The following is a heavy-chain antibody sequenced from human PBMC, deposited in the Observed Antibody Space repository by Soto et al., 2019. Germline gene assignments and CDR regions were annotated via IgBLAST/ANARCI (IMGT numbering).Heavy chain of an antibody. J-gene: IGHJ4*02. D-gene: IGHD3-22*01. CDR2: IYYSGST. CDR1: GGSISGYY. Sequence: PSETLSLTCTVSGGSISGYYWSWIRQPPGKGLEWIGNIYYSGSTNYEPSLKSRVTISVDTSKNQFSLKLSSVTAADTAVYYCARYDQDHYYDSSGFDHWGQGALVTVSS. V-gene: IGHV4-59*01. CDR3: ARYDQDHYYDSSGFDH.